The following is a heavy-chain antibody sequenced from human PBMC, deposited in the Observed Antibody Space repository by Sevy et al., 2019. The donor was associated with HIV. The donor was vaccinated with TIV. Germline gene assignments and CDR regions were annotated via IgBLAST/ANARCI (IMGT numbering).Heavy chain of an antibody. CDR1: GDSISNYY. Sequence: SETLSLTCTVSGDSISNYYLSWIRQPPGKGLEWIGYIFYSGSPNYNPSLESRVTISKDTSKNQLSLKLSSVTAADTAMYYCARHMSGSQFYLDYWGQGPLVTVSS. CDR3: ARHMSGSQFYLDY. V-gene: IGHV4-59*08. J-gene: IGHJ4*02. D-gene: IGHD1-26*01. CDR2: IFYSGSP.